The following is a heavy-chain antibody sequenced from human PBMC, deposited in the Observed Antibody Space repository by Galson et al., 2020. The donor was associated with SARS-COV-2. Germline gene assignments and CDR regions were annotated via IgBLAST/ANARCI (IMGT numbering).Heavy chain of an antibody. CDR3: ARVPPSRNARLGEPEGT. Sequence: SETLSLTCTVSGGSISSSSYYWGWIRQPPGKGLEWIGSIYYSGSTYYNPSLKSRVTISVDTSKNQFSLKLSSVTAADTAVYYCARVPPSRNARLGEPEGTWGQGTLVTVSS. CDR1: GGSISSSSYY. J-gene: IGHJ5*02. D-gene: IGHD3-16*01. CDR2: IYYSGST. V-gene: IGHV4-39*01.